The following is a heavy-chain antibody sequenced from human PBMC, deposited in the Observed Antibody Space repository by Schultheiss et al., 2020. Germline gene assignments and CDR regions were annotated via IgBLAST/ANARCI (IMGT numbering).Heavy chain of an antibody. CDR1: GGSINSDGYS. V-gene: IGHV4-30-2*01. CDR2: VYHSGST. J-gene: IGHJ5*02. Sequence: SETLSLTCAVSGGSINSDGYSWSWIRQPPGKALEWIGFVYHSGSTNYNPSLKSRVTISVDTSKNQFSLKLSSVTAADTAVYYCAGFGVVTTRSTRWFDPWGQGILVTVSS. CDR3: AGFGVVTTRSTRWFDP. D-gene: IGHD3-3*01.